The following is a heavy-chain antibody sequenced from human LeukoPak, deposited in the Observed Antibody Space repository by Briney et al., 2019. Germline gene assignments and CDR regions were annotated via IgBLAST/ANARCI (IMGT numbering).Heavy chain of an antibody. J-gene: IGHJ5*02. CDR2: ISYDGSNK. CDR1: GFTFSSYG. CDR3: VKDRRGHNWFDP. V-gene: IGHV3-30*18. Sequence: GGSLRLSCAASGFTFSSYGMHWVRQAPGKGLEWVAVISYDGSNKYYADSVKGRFTISRNNSKNTLYLQMNSLRAEDTAVYYCVKDRRGHNWFDPWGQGTLVTVSS.